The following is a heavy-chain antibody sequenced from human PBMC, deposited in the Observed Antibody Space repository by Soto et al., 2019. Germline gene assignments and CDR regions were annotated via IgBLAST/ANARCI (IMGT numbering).Heavy chain of an antibody. CDR3: ARHYTPPVGSGSYALACCYYYYGMDV. V-gene: IGHV5-10-1*01. D-gene: IGHD3-10*01. Sequence: PGESLKISCKGSGYSFTSYWISWVRQMPGKGLEWMGRIDPSDSYTNYSPSFQGHVTISADKSISTAYLQWSSLKASDTAMYYCARHYTPPVGSGSYALACCYYYYGMDVWGQGTTVTVSS. CDR1: GYSFTSYW. J-gene: IGHJ6*02. CDR2: IDPSDSYT.